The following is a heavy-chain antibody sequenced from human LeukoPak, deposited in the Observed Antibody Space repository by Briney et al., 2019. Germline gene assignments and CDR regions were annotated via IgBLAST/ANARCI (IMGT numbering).Heavy chain of an antibody. CDR2: ISTSGGST. CDR3: AKEPYSGSQLLDY. J-gene: IGHJ4*02. CDR1: GFTFNTYA. Sequence: GGSLRLSCAASGFTFNTYAMSWVRQAPGKGLEWVSAISTSGGSTYYADSVKGRFTISRDNSKNTLYLQMNSLRAEDTAVYYCAKEPYSGSQLLDYWGQGTLVTVSS. V-gene: IGHV3-23*01. D-gene: IGHD1-26*01.